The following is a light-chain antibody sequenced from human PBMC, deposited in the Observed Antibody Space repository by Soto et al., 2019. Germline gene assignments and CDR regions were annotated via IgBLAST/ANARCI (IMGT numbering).Light chain of an antibody. CDR3: QQYGSAWWT. J-gene: IGKJ1*01. CDR2: GTS. V-gene: IGKV3-20*01. Sequence: NVFAQSPGTPFFSSGGKATPSLRARQSVSSSYLAWYQQKPGQAPRLLIYGTSSRATAIPDRFSGSGSGTDFTLTISRLEPEDFAVYYCQQYGSAWWTFGQGTKVNIK. CDR1: QSVSSSY.